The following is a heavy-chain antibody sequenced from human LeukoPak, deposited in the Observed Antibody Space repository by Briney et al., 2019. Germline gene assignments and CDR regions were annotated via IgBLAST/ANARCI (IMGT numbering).Heavy chain of an antibody. D-gene: IGHD6-6*01. CDR1: GYTSTSYG. J-gene: IGHJ4*02. CDR3: ARDLYSSSAGGTFDH. CDR2: ISAYNGNT. Sequence: GASVKVSCKASGYTSTSYGINWVRQAPGQGLEWMGWISAYNGNTDYAQKVQGRVTMTTDTSTSTAYMELRSLRSDDTAVYYCARDLYSSSAGGTFDHWGQGTLVTVSS. V-gene: IGHV1-18*01.